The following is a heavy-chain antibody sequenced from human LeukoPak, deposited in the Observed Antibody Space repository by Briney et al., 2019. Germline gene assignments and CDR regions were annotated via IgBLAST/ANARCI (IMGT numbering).Heavy chain of an antibody. Sequence: SETLSLTCAVYGGSFSGYYWSWIRQPPGKGLEWIGEINHSGSTNYNPSLKSRVTISVDTSKNQFSLKLSSVTAADTAVYYCARGGVGAYDFWSGYSDAFDIWGQGTMVTVSS. D-gene: IGHD3-3*01. V-gene: IGHV4-34*01. J-gene: IGHJ3*02. CDR2: INHSGST. CDR1: GGSFSGYY. CDR3: ARGGVGAYDFWSGYSDAFDI.